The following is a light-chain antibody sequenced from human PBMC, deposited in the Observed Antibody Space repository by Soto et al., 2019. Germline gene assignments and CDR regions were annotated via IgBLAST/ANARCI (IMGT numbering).Light chain of an antibody. CDR3: QQDYNLPLT. CDR1: QSVSSSS. Sequence: PGERVSLSCTASQSVSSSSLTWYQEKPGQAPRLLIYGASTMATGIPARFSGSGSGTDFTLTISSLQPEDFAVYYCQQDYNLPLTFGGGTKVEIK. CDR2: GAS. V-gene: IGKV3D-7*01. J-gene: IGKJ4*01.